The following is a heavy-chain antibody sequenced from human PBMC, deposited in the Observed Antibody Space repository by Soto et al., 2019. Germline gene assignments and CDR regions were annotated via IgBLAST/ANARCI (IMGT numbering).Heavy chain of an antibody. D-gene: IGHD3-16*01. CDR2: ISGTTGHA. J-gene: IGHJ4*02. V-gene: IGHV3-23*01. CDR1: GFPFSNYA. CDR3: ASAPAEYIWGSFLRYYEY. Sequence: EVQILESGGGLVQPGGSLRLSCAASGFPFSNYAMAWVRQAPGKGLEWVSAISGTTGHAFYVGSVKDRFTISRDNSKNTVYHQKGRLPADDTAVYHCASAPAEYIWGSFLRYYEYWGQGTLVTVSS.